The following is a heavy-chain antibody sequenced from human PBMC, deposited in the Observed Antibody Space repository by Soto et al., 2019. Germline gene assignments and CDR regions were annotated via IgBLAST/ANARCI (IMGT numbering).Heavy chain of an antibody. CDR3: AKPGGNYDFWSGLNWFDP. CDR2: ISGSGGST. V-gene: IGHV3-23*01. CDR1: GFTFSSYA. Sequence: EVQLLESGGGLVQPGGSLRLSCAASGFTFSSYAMSWVRQAPGKGLEWVSAISGSGGSTYYADSVKGRFTISRDNSKNTLYLQMNSLRAEDTAVYYCAKPGGNYDFWSGLNWFDPWGQGTLVTVSS. D-gene: IGHD3-3*01. J-gene: IGHJ5*02.